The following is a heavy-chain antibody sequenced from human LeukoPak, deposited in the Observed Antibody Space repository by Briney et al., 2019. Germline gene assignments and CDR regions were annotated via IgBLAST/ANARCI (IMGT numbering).Heavy chain of an antibody. CDR1: GGSISSSSYY. D-gene: IGHD6-19*01. Sequence: PSETLSLTCTVSGGSISSSSYYWGWIRQPPGKGLEWIGSIYYSGSTYYNPSLKSRVTISVDTSKNQFSLKLSSVTAADTAVYYCARGGGWYAAPLGGYYYMDVWGKGTTVTVSS. J-gene: IGHJ6*03. V-gene: IGHV4-39*07. CDR2: IYYSGST. CDR3: ARGGGWYAAPLGGYYYMDV.